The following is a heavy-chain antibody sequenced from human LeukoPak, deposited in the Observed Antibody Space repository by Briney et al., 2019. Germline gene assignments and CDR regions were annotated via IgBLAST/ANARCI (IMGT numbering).Heavy chain of an antibody. V-gene: IGHV3-23*01. CDR1: GFTFSSYA. CDR2: ISGSGGST. Sequence: GGSLRLSCAASGFTFSSYAMSWVRQAPGKGLEWVSAISGSGGSTYYADSVTGRFTISRDNSKNTLYLQMNSLRAEDTAVYYCAKGGYCTNGVCYELDYWGQGTLVTVSS. D-gene: IGHD2-8*01. CDR3: AKGGYCTNGVCYELDY. J-gene: IGHJ4*02.